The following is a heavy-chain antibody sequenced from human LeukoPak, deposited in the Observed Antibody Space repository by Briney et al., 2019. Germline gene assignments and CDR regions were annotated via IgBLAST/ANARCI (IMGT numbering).Heavy chain of an antibody. V-gene: IGHV3-7*01. CDR2: IKQDGSEK. J-gene: IGHJ4*02. Sequence: TGGSLRLSCAASGFTFSADWMAWVRQAPGKGLEWVANIKQDGSEKYYVASVKGRFTISRDNSKNSLYLQMNSLRADDTAVYYCTRHYGWSNYNWGQGTLVTVSS. D-gene: IGHD6-19*01. CDR3: TRHYGWSNYN. CDR1: GFTFSADW.